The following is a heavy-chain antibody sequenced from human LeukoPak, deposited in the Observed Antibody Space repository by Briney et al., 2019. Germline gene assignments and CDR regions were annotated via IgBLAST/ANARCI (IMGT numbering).Heavy chain of an antibody. J-gene: IGHJ4*02. CDR1: GFTFEFYA. CDR2: IGSSGGNT. Sequence: GGSLRLSCAASGFTFEFYAMTWVRQAPGKGLEWVSGIGSSGGNTYYADSVKGRFTISRDNSKNTLYLQMNSLRAEDTAIYYCAKSLAMSASGVEYWGQGTLVAVSS. V-gene: IGHV3-23*01. CDR3: AKSLAMSASGVEY.